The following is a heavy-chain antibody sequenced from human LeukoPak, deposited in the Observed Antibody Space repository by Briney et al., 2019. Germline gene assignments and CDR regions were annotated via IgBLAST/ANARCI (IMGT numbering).Heavy chain of an antibody. Sequence: GRSLRLSCAASGFTFSSYAMHWVRQAPGKGLEWVAVISYDGSNKYYADSVKGRFTISRDNSKNTLYLQMNSLRAEDTAVYYCASSVATIYYFDYWGQGTLATVSS. CDR2: ISYDGSNK. CDR1: GFTFSSYA. V-gene: IGHV3-30*04. CDR3: ASSVATIYYFDY. J-gene: IGHJ4*02. D-gene: IGHD5-12*01.